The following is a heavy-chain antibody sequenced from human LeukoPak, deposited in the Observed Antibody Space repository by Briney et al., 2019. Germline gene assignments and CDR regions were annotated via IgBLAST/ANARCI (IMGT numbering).Heavy chain of an antibody. CDR1: GFSFSMYS. J-gene: IGHJ4*02. CDR3: VRERDRGIDVADDFDY. Sequence: GGSLRLSCAASGFSFSMYSMAWVRQAPGKGLEWVSVINDRGGYIQDADSVKGRFTISRDNYQNTLFLRMNSLRAEDTAVYYCVRERDRGIDVADDFDYWGQGTLVTVSS. CDR2: INDRGGYI. V-gene: IGHV3-23*01. D-gene: IGHD6-19*01.